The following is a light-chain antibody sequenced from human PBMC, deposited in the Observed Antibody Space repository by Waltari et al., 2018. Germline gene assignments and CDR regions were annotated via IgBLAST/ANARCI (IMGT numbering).Light chain of an antibody. CDR2: WAS. V-gene: IGKV4-1*01. Sequence: DIVMTQSPDSLPVSLGERATITCKSSHSLLSSSNNKNYLAWYQQIPGPSPKLLLYWASSRESGVPDRFTGSGSGTDFTLTITSLQAEDVAIYYCQQYFNFPPTFGQGTSLESK. J-gene: IGKJ2*01. CDR3: QQYFNFPPT. CDR1: HSLLSSSNNKNY.